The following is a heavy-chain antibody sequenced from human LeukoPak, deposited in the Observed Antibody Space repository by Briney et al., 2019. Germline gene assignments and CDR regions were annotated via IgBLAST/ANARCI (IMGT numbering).Heavy chain of an antibody. CDR1: GFTFSDYF. Sequence: GGSLRLSCAASGFTFSDYFMTWIRQAPGKGLEWVSSISGGGETTYYADSAKGRFTISRDNSQNTLYLQMNSLRAEDTAVYYCARDYADYVGYFFFDYWGQGTLVTVSS. D-gene: IGHD4-17*01. V-gene: IGHV3-11*01. CDR3: ARDYADYVGYFFFDY. CDR2: ISGGGETT. J-gene: IGHJ4*02.